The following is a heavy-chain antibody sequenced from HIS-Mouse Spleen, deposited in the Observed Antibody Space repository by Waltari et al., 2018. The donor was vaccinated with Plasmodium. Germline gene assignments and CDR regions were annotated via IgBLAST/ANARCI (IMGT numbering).Heavy chain of an antibody. CDR3: ARAPIRDAFDI. CDR2: INHSGST. CDR1: GGSFRVYY. V-gene: IGHV4-34*01. D-gene: IGHD3-9*01. Sequence: QVQLQQWGAGLLKPSETLSLPCAVYGGSFRVYYWSWIRQPPGKGLEWIGEINHSGSTNYNPSLKSRVTISVDTSKNQFSLKLSSVTAADTAVYYCARAPIRDAFDIWGQGTMVTVSS. J-gene: IGHJ3*02.